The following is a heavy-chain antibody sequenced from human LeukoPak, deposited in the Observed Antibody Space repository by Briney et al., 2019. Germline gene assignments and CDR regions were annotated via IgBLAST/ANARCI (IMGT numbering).Heavy chain of an antibody. CDR2: IYYSGTT. CDR1: GDSISSSSYY. CDR3: ARDSGYDRLPLDY. J-gene: IGHJ4*02. D-gene: IGHD5-12*01. V-gene: IGHV4-39*07. Sequence: SETLSLTCTVSGDSISSSSYYWGWIRQSPGKGLEWIGNIYYSGTTYYNPSLKSRVTISVDTSKNQFSLKLNSVTAADTALYYCARDSGYDRLPLDYWGQGTLVTVSS.